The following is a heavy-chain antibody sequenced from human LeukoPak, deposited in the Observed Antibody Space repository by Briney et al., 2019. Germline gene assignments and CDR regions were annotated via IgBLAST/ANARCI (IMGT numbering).Heavy chain of an antibody. J-gene: IGHJ6*03. Sequence: GGSVRLSCAASGFTFGSYSMNWVRQAPGKGLEWVSYIISSSSTIYYADSVKGRFTISRDNAKNSLYLQMNSLRAEDTAVYYCARSGSGNAYYYYYYMDVWGKGTTVTVSS. CDR3: ARSGSGNAYYYYYYMDV. V-gene: IGHV3-48*01. CDR2: IISSSSTI. D-gene: IGHD3-10*01. CDR1: GFTFGSYS.